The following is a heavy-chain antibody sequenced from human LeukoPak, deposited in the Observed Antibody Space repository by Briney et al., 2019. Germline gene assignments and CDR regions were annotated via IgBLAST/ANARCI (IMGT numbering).Heavy chain of an antibody. CDR2: ISAYNGNT. Sequence: GASVKVSCKASGYTFTSYGISWVQQAPGQGLEWMGWISAYNGNTNYAQKLQGRVTMTTDTSTSTACMELRSLRSDGTAVYYCARVTIQYYFDYWGQGTLVTVSS. CDR1: GYTFTSYG. V-gene: IGHV1-18*04. D-gene: IGHD2-21*02. CDR3: ARVTIQYYFDY. J-gene: IGHJ4*02.